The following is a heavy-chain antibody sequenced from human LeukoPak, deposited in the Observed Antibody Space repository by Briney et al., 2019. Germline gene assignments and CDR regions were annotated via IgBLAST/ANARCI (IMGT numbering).Heavy chain of an antibody. J-gene: IGHJ6*02. V-gene: IGHV1-18*01. CDR2: ISAYNGNT. CDR3: ARDPGQLVPPDYYYYGMDV. CDR1: GYTFTSYG. Sequence: ASVKVSCTASGYTFTSYGISWVRQAPGQGLEWMGWISAYNGNTNYAQKLQGRVTMTTDTSTSTAYMELRSLRSDDTAVYYCARDPGQLVPPDYYYYGMDVWGQGTTVTVSS. D-gene: IGHD6-6*01.